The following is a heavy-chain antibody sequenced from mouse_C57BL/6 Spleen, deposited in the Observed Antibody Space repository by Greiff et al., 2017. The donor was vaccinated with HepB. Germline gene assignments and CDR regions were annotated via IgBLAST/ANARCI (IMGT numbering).Heavy chain of an antibody. CDR1: GFTFSDYG. CDR3: ARRAHYYGSIDYAMDY. D-gene: IGHD1-1*01. J-gene: IGHJ4*01. Sequence: EVKLVESGGGLVKPGGSLKLSCAASGFTFSDYGMHWVRQAPEKGLEWVAYISSGSSTIYYADTVKGRFTISRDNAKNTLFLQMTSLRSEDTAMYYCARRAHYYGSIDYAMDYWGQGTSVTVSS. V-gene: IGHV5-17*01. CDR2: ISSGSSTI.